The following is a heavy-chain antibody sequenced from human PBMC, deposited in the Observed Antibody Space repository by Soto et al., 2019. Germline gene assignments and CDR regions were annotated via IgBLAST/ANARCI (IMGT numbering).Heavy chain of an antibody. CDR2: ISANNGNT. V-gene: IGHV1-18*01. D-gene: IGHD2-2*01. CDR1: GYTFTSYG. CDR3: ARDVCSSTSCYFDY. Sequence: SGAEVKKPGASVKVSCKASGYTFTSYGISWVRQAPGQGLEWMGWISANNGNTKYAQKFQGRVTMTTDTSTRTAYMELRSLRSDDTAVYYCARDVCSSTSCYFDYWGQGTLVTVSS. J-gene: IGHJ4*02.